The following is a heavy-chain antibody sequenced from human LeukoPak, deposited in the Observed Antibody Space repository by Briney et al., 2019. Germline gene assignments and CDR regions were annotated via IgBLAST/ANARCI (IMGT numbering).Heavy chain of an antibody. CDR1: GFTFSDYN. D-gene: IGHD6-13*01. CDR3: ARDLLAAITNTRGFDY. V-gene: IGHV3-48*01. J-gene: IGHJ4*02. Sequence: PGGSLRLSCAASGFTFSDYNMNWVRQAPGKGLEWVSYIDISGGTIYYAASVKGRFTISRDNAKNSLYLQMNSLRAEDTAVYYCARDLLAAITNTRGFDYWGQGTLVTVSS. CDR2: IDISGGTI.